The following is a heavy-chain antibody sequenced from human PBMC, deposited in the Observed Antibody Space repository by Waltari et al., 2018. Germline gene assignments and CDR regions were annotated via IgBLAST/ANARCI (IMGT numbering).Heavy chain of an antibody. Sequence: EVQLVESGGGLVQPGRSLRLSCTASGLPFGDYAMSWVRQAPGKGLEWVGFIRSKAYGGTTEYAASVKGRFTISRDDSKSIAYLQMNSLKTEDTAVYYCMRGDAFDIWGQGTMVTVSS. J-gene: IGHJ3*02. CDR3: MRGDAFDI. D-gene: IGHD3-10*01. V-gene: IGHV3-49*04. CDR2: IRSKAYGGTT. CDR1: GLPFGDYA.